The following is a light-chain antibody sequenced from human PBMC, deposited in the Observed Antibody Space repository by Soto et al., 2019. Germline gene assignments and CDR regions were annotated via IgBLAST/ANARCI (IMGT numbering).Light chain of an antibody. V-gene: IGKV3-15*01. CDR3: QQYNNWPRT. Sequence: EVVMTQSPATLSVSPGDKVSLSCRANQTISNTLAWYHQKPGQAPRLLIYGASTRATGIPARFSGSGSGTEFTLTINSLQSEDFAVYYCQQYNNWPRTFGQGTRLEIK. CDR1: QTISNT. J-gene: IGKJ5*01. CDR2: GAS.